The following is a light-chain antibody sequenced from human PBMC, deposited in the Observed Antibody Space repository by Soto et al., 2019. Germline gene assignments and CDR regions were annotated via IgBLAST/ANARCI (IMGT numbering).Light chain of an antibody. CDR1: QSLLFTSNNKNY. J-gene: IGKJ1*01. CDR2: WAS. CDR3: HQYYSPPQP. V-gene: IGKV4-1*01. Sequence: DIVMTQSPDSLAVSLGERATIHCNSSQSLLFTSNNKNYLAWYQQRPGQPPKLLIYWASTRHSGVPDRFSGSGSGTDFTLTINSLQAEDLAVYYCHQYYSPPQPFGQGTKVEIK.